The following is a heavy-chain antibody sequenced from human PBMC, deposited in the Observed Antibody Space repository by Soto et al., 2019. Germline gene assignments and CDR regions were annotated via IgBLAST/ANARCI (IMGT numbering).Heavy chain of an antibody. J-gene: IGHJ5*02. CDR2: ISTSGNT. CDR1: GVSMRNSY. V-gene: IGHV4-4*07. D-gene: IGHD3-16*01. Sequence: SETLSLTCSVSGVSMRNSYWAWIRQSAGKGLEWIGRISTSGNTNYNPSLNSRLTMSVDTSKNQVSLKLTSVTAADTAVYYCARGGGVPALGDPWGQGTLVTVSS. CDR3: ARGGGVPALGDP.